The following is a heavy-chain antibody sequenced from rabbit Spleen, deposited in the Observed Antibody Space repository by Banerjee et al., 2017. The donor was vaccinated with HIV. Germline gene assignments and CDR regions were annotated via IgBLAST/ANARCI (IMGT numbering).Heavy chain of an antibody. Sequence: QEQMKETGGGLVQPGGSLTLTCKASGFSFSDRDVMCWVRQAPGKGLEWIACINAATTKPVYATWAKGRFTISRTSSTTVTLRMTSLTAADTATYFCARDLVGVIGWNFYLWGPGTLVTVS. J-gene: IGHJ4*01. CDR3: ARDLVGVIGWNFYL. D-gene: IGHD1-1*01. V-gene: IGHV1S45*01. CDR2: INAATTKP. CDR1: GFSFSDRDV.